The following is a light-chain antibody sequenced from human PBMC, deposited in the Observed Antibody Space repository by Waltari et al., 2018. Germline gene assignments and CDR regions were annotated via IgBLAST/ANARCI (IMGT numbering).Light chain of an antibody. CDR3: QQYGSSPWM. V-gene: IGKV3-20*01. Sequence: EIVLTQFPGTLSLSPGERATLSCRASQSVSSSYLAGYQQKPGQAPRLLIYGASSRATGIPDRFSGSGSGTDFTLTISRLEPEDFAVYYCQQYGSSPWMFGQGTKVEIK. CDR1: QSVSSSY. CDR2: GAS. J-gene: IGKJ1*01.